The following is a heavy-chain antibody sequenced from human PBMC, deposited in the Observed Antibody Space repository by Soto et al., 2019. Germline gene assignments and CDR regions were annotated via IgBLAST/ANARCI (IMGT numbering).Heavy chain of an antibody. CDR3: TKRSISGGPEY. CDR1: GFTFSSSA. V-gene: IGHV3-23*01. J-gene: IGHJ4*02. CDR2: ISGNGGST. Sequence: GSLRLSCAASGFTFSSSAMSWVRQAPGKGLEWVSSISGNGGSTYYADSVKGRFTISRDNSKNTLSLQMNSLRAEDTAVYYCTKRSISGGPEYWCQGTLVTVSS. D-gene: IGHD2-15*01.